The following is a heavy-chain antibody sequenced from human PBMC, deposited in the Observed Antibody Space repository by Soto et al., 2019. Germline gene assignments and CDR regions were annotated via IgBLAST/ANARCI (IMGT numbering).Heavy chain of an antibody. J-gene: IGHJ6*02. V-gene: IGHV3-23*01. CDR3: SKSPGIAAAGLYYYYGMDV. CDR2: ISGSGGST. Sequence: GGSLRLSCAASGFTFSSYAMSWVRQAPGKGLEWVSAISGSGGSTYYADSVKGRFTISRDNSKNTLYLQMNSLRAEDTAVYYCSKSPGIAAAGLYYYYGMDVWGQGTTVTVSS. CDR1: GFTFSSYA. D-gene: IGHD6-13*01.